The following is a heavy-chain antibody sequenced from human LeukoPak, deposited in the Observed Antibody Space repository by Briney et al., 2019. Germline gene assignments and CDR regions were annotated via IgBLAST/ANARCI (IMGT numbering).Heavy chain of an antibody. J-gene: IGHJ4*02. CDR2: ISDADGSIT. D-gene: IGHD2-15*01. Sequence: GGSLRLSRAAPGFTLSSYWLHWVRQAPGKGLVWVSRISDADGSITDYADSVRGRFTISRDTAKNTLYLEMNSLGAEDTAVYYCARDLSGYSDYWGQGTLVTVSS. V-gene: IGHV3-74*01. CDR1: GFTLSSYW. CDR3: ARDLSGYSDY.